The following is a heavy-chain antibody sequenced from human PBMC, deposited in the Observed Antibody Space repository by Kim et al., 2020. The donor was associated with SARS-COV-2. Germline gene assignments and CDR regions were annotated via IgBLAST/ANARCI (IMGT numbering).Heavy chain of an antibody. CDR1: GGSFSGYY. CDR2: ITHSGST. D-gene: IGHD2-2*01. V-gene: IGHV4-34*01. CDR3: ARGVRLDCSSTSCYRMGLSGYGLDV. J-gene: IGHJ6*02. Sequence: SETLSLTCAVYGGSFSGYYWSWIRQPPGKGLEWIGEITHSGSTNYNPSLKSRVTISVDTSKNQFSLKLSSVTAADTAVYYCARGVRLDCSSTSCYRMGLSGYGLDVWRRRTTVPVSS.